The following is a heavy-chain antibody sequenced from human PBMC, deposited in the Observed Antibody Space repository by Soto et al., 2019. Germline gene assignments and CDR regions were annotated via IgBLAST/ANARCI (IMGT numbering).Heavy chain of an antibody. Sequence: PSETLSLTCTVSGGSISSYYWSWIRQPPGKGLEWIGYIYYSGSASYDPSLRSRVTISLNTSKNQFSLNLNSVTAADTAIYYCARWTSCGGDCYWLDFWGQGTLVTVSS. J-gene: IGHJ4*02. CDR1: GGSISSYY. CDR3: ARWTSCGGDCYWLDF. CDR2: IYYSGSA. D-gene: IGHD2-21*02. V-gene: IGHV4-59*01.